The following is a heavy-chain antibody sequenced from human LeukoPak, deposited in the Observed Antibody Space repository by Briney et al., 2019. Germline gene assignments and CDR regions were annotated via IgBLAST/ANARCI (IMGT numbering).Heavy chain of an antibody. J-gene: IGHJ4*02. CDR1: GFTFSSYA. CDR2: ISYDGSNQ. Sequence: PGGSLRLSCAASGFTFSSYAMHWVRQAPGKGLEWVAVISYDGSNQYYADSVKGRFTISRDNSKNTLYLQMNSLRAEDTAVYYCARDSLRSIRGRADIDYWGQGTLVTVSS. CDR3: ARDSLRSIRGRADIDY. V-gene: IGHV3-30-3*01. D-gene: IGHD3-3*02.